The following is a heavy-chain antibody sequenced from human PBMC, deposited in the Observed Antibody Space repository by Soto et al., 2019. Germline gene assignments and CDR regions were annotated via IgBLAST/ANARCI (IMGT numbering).Heavy chain of an antibody. CDR2: ISASNGNI. CDR1: GYMFSSST. V-gene: IGHV1-18*01. J-gene: IGHJ4*02. Sequence: QVQLVQSGAEVKKPGASVKVSCKAPGYMFSSSTISWVRQAPGQGLEWMGWISASNGNIKDAQKFQGRLTLTTDTSTSTGYMELRSLTSDDTAMYYCAIANYGDNDYWGQGTLVTVSS. D-gene: IGHD4-17*01. CDR3: AIANYGDNDY.